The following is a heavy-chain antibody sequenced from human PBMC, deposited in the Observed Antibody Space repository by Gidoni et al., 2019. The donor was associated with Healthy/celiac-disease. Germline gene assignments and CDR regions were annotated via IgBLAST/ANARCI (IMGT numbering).Heavy chain of an antibody. CDR3: ARDLGGWYWFDP. V-gene: IGHV4-59*01. Sequence: QVQLQESGPGLVKPSETLSLTCTVSGGSISSYYWSWIRQPPGKGLEWIGYIYYSGSTNYNPSLKSRVTISVDTSKNQFSLKLSSVTAADTAVYYCARDLGGWYWFDPWGQGTLVTVSS. CDR1: GGSISSYY. CDR2: IYYSGST. J-gene: IGHJ5*02. D-gene: IGHD6-19*01.